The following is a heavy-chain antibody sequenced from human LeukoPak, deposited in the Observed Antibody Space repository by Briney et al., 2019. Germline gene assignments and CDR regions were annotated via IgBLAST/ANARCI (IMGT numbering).Heavy chain of an antibody. J-gene: IGHJ4*03. CDR3: AKNSAAVGGLTTD. CDR2: ISGTGGIT. D-gene: IGHD6-13*01. V-gene: IGHV3-23*01. CDR1: GFTFSSYT. Sequence: GGSLSLSCPPSGFTFSSYTMSWVRQAAGKGKEWVSLISGTGGITNNADSLKGRFTIPRDNSKNTLYLQMDSLRAEETAIFYCAKNSAAVGGLTTDWGHGTLVTVSS.